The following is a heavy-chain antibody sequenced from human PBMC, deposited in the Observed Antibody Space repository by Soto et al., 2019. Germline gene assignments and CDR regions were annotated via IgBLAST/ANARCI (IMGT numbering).Heavy chain of an antibody. CDR1: GFTFNTYG. CDR3: ARSPQPTRGIHWYFDL. J-gene: IGHJ2*01. D-gene: IGHD4-17*01. CDR2: ISYDGINK. V-gene: IGHV3-30*03. Sequence: QVQLVASGGGVVQPGRSLGLSCAASGFTFNTYGMHWVRQAPGKGLEWVAAISYDGINKYYVDSVKGRFTISRDNSKNTLYVQMNSLRAEDTALYYCARSPQPTRGIHWYFDLWGRGIRVTVSS.